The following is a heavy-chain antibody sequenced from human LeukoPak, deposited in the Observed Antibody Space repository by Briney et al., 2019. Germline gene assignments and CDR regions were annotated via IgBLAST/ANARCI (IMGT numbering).Heavy chain of an antibody. V-gene: IGHV3-33*01. J-gene: IGHJ4*02. CDR1: GFTFSSYG. Sequence: GRSLRLSCAASGFTFSSYGMHWVRQAPGKGLEWVAVIWYDGSNKYYADSVKGRFTISRDNSKNTLYLQMNSLRAEDTAVYYCASYIAAAGTSSLFDYWGQGTLVTVSS. D-gene: IGHD6-13*01. CDR3: ASYIAAAGTSSLFDY. CDR2: IWYDGSNK.